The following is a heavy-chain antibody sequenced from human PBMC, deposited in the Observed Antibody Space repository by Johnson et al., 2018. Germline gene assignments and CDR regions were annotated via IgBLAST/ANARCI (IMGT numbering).Heavy chain of an antibody. Sequence: QVQLVESGGGVVLXGRSLRLSCAASGFTFSSYAMHWVRQAPGTGLEWVAVIAYDGSKRYYADSVKGRFTISRDNSKNMLYLETNGPRDEDSAGYHCARDKESGRNYYYYVDVWGKGTTVTVSS. CDR3: ARDKESGRNYYYYVDV. V-gene: IGHV3-30-3*01. D-gene: IGHD1-14*01. CDR1: GFTFSSYA. J-gene: IGHJ6*03. CDR2: IAYDGSKR.